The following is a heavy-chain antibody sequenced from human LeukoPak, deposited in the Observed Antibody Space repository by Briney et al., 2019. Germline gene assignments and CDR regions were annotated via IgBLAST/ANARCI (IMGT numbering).Heavy chain of an antibody. V-gene: IGHV3-21*01. J-gene: IGHJ4*02. D-gene: IGHD6-19*01. Sequence: GGSLRLSCAASGFTFSDYTMNWVRQAPGKGLEWVSCISGSSTDIYYADSVKGRSTISRDNAKNSLYLQMNSLRAEDTAVYYCAREGWSLDYWGQGTLVTVSS. CDR2: ISGSSTDI. CDR3: AREGWSLDY. CDR1: GFTFSDYT.